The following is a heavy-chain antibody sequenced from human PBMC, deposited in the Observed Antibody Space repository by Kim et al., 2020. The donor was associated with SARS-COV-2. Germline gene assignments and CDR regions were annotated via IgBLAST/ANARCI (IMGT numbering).Heavy chain of an antibody. CDR2: IYYSGST. Sequence: SETLSLTCTVSGGSISSYYWSWIRQPPGKGLEWIGYIYYSGSTNYNPSLKSRVTISVDTSKNQFSLKLSSVTAADTAVYYCARQRMVMTAIPVWYFDLWGRGTLVTVSS. D-gene: IGHD2-21*02. J-gene: IGHJ2*01. V-gene: IGHV4-59*08. CDR3: ARQRMVMTAIPVWYFDL. CDR1: GGSISSYY.